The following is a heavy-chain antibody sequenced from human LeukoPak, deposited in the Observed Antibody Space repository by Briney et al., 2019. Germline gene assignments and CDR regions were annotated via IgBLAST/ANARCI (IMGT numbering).Heavy chain of an antibody. J-gene: IGHJ4*02. CDR2: IYHSGST. Sequence: NPSGTLSLTCTVSGYSISSGYYWGWIRQPPGKGLEWIGSIYHSGSTYYNPSLKGRVTISVDTSKNHFSLNLRSVTAADTAVYYCARSAYCGGDCYSSDWGQGTLVTVSS. CDR1: GYSISSGYY. CDR3: ARSAYCGGDCYSSD. D-gene: IGHD2-21*02. V-gene: IGHV4-38-2*02.